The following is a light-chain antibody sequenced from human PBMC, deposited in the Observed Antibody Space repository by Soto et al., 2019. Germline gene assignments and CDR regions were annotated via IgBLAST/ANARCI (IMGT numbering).Light chain of an antibody. CDR3: QQYNRYSWT. Sequence: DIQMTQSPSPLSASVGDRVTITCRASQSISSWVAWYQQKPGKAPKLLIYDASSLESGVPSRFSGSGSGTEFTLTISSLQPDDFATYYCQQYNRYSWTFGQGTKVEIK. CDR2: DAS. V-gene: IGKV1-5*01. CDR1: QSISSW. J-gene: IGKJ1*01.